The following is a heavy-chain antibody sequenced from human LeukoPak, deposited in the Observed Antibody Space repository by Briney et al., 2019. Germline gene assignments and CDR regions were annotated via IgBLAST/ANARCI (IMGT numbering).Heavy chain of an antibody. V-gene: IGHV4-39*07. CDR2: IYYSGST. CDR1: GGSISSSSYY. CDR3: ATLSGDTALGLYYFDY. J-gene: IGHJ4*02. D-gene: IGHD5-18*01. Sequence: KPSETLSLTCTVSGGSISSSSYYWGWIRQPPGKGLEWIGSIYYSGSTYYNPSLKSRVTISVDTSKNQFSLKLSSVTAADTAVYYCATLSGDTALGLYYFDYWGQGTLVTVSS.